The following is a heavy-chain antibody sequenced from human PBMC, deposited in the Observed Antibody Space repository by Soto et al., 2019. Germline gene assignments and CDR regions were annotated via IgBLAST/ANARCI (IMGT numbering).Heavy chain of an antibody. D-gene: IGHD6-13*01. CDR2: IYYSGST. J-gene: IGHJ4*02. Sequence: PSETLSLTCTVSGGSISSGVYYWSWIRQHPGKGLEWIGYIYYSGSTYYNPSLKSRVTISVDTSKNQFSLKLSSVTAADTTVYYCARYSSSWFFIDYWGQGTLVTVS. V-gene: IGHV4-31*03. CDR3: ARYSSSWFFIDY. CDR1: GGSISSGVYY.